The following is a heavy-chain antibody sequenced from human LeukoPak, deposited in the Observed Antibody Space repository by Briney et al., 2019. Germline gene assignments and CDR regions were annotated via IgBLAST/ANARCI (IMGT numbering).Heavy chain of an antibody. V-gene: IGHV3-30*04. D-gene: IGHD6-6*01. J-gene: IGHJ4*02. CDR2: ISYDGSNK. CDR1: GFTFSSYA. Sequence: PGGSLRLSCAASGFTFSSYAMSWVRQAPGKGLEWVAVISYDGSNKYYADSVKGRFTISRDNSKNTLYLQMNSLRAEDTAVYYCARDKGAARGTYFDYWGQGTLVTVSS. CDR3: ARDKGAARGTYFDY.